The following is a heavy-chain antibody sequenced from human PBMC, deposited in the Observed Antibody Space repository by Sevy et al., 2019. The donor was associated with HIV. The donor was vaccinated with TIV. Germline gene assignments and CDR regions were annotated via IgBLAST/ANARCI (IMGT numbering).Heavy chain of an antibody. CDR2: ISYDGSNK. Sequence: GGSLRLSYAASGFTFSSYAMRWVRQAPGKGLEWVAVISYDGSNKYYADSVKGRFTISRDNSKNTLYLQMNSLRAEDTAVYYCARVSFWSGYTPLDYWGQGTLVTVSS. CDR1: GFTFSSYA. V-gene: IGHV3-30-3*01. J-gene: IGHJ4*02. D-gene: IGHD3-3*01. CDR3: ARVSFWSGYTPLDY.